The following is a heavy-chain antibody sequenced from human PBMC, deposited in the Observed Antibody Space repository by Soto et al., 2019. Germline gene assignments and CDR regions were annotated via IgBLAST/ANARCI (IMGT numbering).Heavy chain of an antibody. V-gene: IGHV3-23*01. D-gene: IGHD6-19*01. CDR3: AKDSAGYSSLAGAFDI. CDR2: ISGSGGST. J-gene: IGHJ3*02. Sequence: PGGSLRLSCAASGFTFGIYWMSWVRQAPGKGLEWVSAISGSGGSTYYADSVKGRFTISRDNSKNTLYLQMNSLRAEDTAVYYCAKDSAGYSSLAGAFDIWGQGTMVTVSS. CDR1: GFTFGIYW.